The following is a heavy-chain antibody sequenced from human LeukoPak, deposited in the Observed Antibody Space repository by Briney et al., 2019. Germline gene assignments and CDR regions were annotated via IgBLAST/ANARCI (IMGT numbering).Heavy chain of an antibody. CDR1: GYTLTELS. V-gene: IGHV1-24*01. Sequence: ASVKVSCKVSGYTLTELSMHWVRQAPGKGLEWMGGFAPEDGETIYAQKFQGRVTMTEDTSTDTAYMELGSLRSEDTAVYYCATEGGYSYGYGYWGQGTLVTVSS. CDR2: FAPEDGET. D-gene: IGHD5-18*01. J-gene: IGHJ4*02. CDR3: ATEGGYSYGYGY.